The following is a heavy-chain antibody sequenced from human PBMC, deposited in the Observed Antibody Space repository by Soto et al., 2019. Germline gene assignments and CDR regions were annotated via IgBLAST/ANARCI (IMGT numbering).Heavy chain of an antibody. J-gene: IGHJ5*02. V-gene: IGHV4-31*03. CDR1: GGSIRSGGNY. Sequence: SETLSLTCTVSGGSIRSGGNYWSWIRQPPGKGLEWIGNIYNSGVTHYNPSLKSRVTMSVDKSKNQFSLNVNSVTAADTAVYFCARSVYHDFWSGNNWFDPWGQGTLVTVSS. CDR2: IYNSGVT. D-gene: IGHD3-3*01. CDR3: ARSVYHDFWSGNNWFDP.